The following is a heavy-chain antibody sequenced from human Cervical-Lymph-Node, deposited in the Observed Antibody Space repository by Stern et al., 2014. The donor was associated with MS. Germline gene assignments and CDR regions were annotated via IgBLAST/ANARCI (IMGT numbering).Heavy chain of an antibody. D-gene: IGHD5-24*01. Sequence: VQLVESGGGLVRPGGSLRLSCAASGFTFTDYYINWIRQASGKGLEWVSYISASGSTIYVADSVKGRFTISRDNAKESVYLQMNSLRVEDTAMYYCARERDGADYWGQGTLVTVSS. CDR1: GFTFTDYY. CDR2: ISASGSTI. CDR3: ARERDGADY. J-gene: IGHJ4*02. V-gene: IGHV3-11*01.